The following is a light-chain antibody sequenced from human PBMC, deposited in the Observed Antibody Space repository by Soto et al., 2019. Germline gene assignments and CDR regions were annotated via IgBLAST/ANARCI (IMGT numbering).Light chain of an antibody. Sequence: EIVLTQSPGTLSLSPGERATLSCRASQSVSTRSLAWYQQKPGQAPRLLISGASSRAADIPDRFSGSGSGTDFTLTINTLEPEDFAVYYCQQYDGSPRTFGQGTKVE. CDR3: QQYDGSPRT. CDR1: QSVSTRS. J-gene: IGKJ1*01. V-gene: IGKV3-20*01. CDR2: GAS.